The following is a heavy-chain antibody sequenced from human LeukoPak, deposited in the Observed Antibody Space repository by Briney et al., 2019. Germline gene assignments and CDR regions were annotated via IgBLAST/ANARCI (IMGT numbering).Heavy chain of an antibody. J-gene: IGHJ4*02. V-gene: IGHV3-21*01. CDR3: ARDSRSSSWEFDY. Sequence: GGALRLSCAASGFTFSSYRMNWVRQPPAKELEGVSSISNSSSYIYYADSVKGRFTISRDNAKNSLYLQMNSLRAEDTAVYYCARDSRSSSWEFDYWVQGTLVTVSS. CDR1: GFTFSSYR. D-gene: IGHD6-13*01. CDR2: ISNSSSYI.